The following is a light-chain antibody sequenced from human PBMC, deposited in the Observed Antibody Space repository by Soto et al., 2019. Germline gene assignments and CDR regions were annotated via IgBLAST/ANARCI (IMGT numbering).Light chain of an antibody. CDR1: QRLSSS. CDR2: GAS. Sequence: EIVMTQSPATLSVSPGEGATLSCRASQRLSSSLAWSQQKPGQAPRLLIYGASTRATGIPARFSGSGSGTEFTLTISSLLSEDFAVYYCQQYKNWPPITFGQGTRLEIK. V-gene: IGKV3-15*01. J-gene: IGKJ5*01. CDR3: QQYKNWPPIT.